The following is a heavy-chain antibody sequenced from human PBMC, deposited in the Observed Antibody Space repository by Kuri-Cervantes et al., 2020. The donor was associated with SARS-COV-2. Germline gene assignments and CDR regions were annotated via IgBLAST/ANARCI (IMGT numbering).Heavy chain of an antibody. CDR3: ASPRGGYSYGYGGGQFDY. J-gene: IGHJ4*02. Sequence: LSLTCAASGFTFSSYWMSWVRQAPGKGLEWVAVISYDGSNKYYADSVKGRFTISRDNSKNTLYLQMNSLRAEDTAVYYCASPRGGYSYGYGGGQFDYWGQGTLVTVSS. CDR1: GFTFSSYW. CDR2: ISYDGSNK. D-gene: IGHD5-18*01. V-gene: IGHV3-30*03.